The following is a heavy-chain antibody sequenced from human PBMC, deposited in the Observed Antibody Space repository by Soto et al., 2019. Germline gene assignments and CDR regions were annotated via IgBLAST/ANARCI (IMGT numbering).Heavy chain of an antibody. J-gene: IGHJ6*02. D-gene: IGHD2-15*01. CDR2: ISGKNGNT. CDR1: GYTFISHG. V-gene: IGHV1-18*04. Sequence: ASVKVSCKASGYTFISHGTSWVRQAPGQGLEWMGWISGKNGNTKYAQEVQGRVTLTTDTSTSTAYMELRSLRSDDTAVYYCARVSSSIVVVPDYGMDVWGQGTTVTVSS. CDR3: ARVSSSIVVVPDYGMDV.